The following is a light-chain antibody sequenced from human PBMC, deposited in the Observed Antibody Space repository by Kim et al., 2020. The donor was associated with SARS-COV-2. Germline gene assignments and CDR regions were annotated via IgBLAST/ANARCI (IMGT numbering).Light chain of an antibody. J-gene: IGKJ2*01. Sequence: EIVMTQSPATLSVSPGERATLSCRASQSVSSKLAWYQQKPGQAPRLLIYGASTRATGIPARFSGSGSGTEFTLTISSLQSADFAVYYCQQYNNWPPYTFGQGTKLEI. CDR1: QSVSSK. V-gene: IGKV3-15*01. CDR3: QQYNNWPPYT. CDR2: GAS.